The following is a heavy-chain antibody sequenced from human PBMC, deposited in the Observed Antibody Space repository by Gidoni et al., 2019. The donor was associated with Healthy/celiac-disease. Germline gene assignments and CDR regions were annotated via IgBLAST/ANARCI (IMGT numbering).Heavy chain of an antibody. CDR3: ARSPSRDGYAFDY. V-gene: IGHV4-34*01. CDR2: INHSGSP. Sequence: QVQLQQWGAGLLKPSETLSRTCAVYGGSFSGYYWSWIRQPPGKGLEWIGEINHSGSPNYNPSLKSRVTISVDTSKNQFSLKLSSVTAADTAVYYCARSPSRDGYAFDYWGQGTLVTVSS. D-gene: IGHD5-18*01. CDR1: GGSFSGYY. J-gene: IGHJ4*02.